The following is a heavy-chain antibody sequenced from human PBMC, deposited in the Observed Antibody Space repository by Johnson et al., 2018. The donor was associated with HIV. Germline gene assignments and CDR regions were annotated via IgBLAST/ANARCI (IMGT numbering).Heavy chain of an antibody. CDR2: IYTG. CDR3: AKDRWHYNFWVDAFDI. D-gene: IGHD3-3*01. Sequence: EQLVESGGGLVQPGESLRFSCAVSGFTVSSNYRSWVRQAPGKGLEWVSLIYTGAVKGTRDNSKNTLYLQMNSLRAEDTAVYYCAKDRWHYNFWVDAFDIWGQGTMVTVSS. V-gene: IGHV3-66*01. J-gene: IGHJ3*02. CDR1: GFTVSSNY.